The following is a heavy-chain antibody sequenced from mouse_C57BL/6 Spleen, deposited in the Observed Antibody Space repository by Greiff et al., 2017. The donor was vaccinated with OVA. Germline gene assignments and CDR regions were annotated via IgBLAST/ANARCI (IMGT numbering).Heavy chain of an antibody. J-gene: IGHJ4*01. CDR1: GFTFTDYY. V-gene: IGHV7-3*01. CDR2: IRNKANGYTT. CDR3: ARYGNYSNYVRYAMDY. D-gene: IGHD2-5*01. Sequence: EVKVVESGGGLVQPGGSLSLSCAASGFTFTDYYMSWVRQPPGKALEWLGFIRNKANGYTTEYSASVKGRFTISRDNSQSILYLQMNALRAEDSATYYCARYGNYSNYVRYAMDYWGQGTSVTVSS.